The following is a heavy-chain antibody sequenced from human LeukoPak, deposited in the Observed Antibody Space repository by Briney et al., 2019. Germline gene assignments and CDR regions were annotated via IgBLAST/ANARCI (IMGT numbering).Heavy chain of an antibody. D-gene: IGHD1-26*01. V-gene: IGHV3-23*01. CDR3: AKDHVGGATTPFDY. J-gene: IGHJ4*02. Sequence: GGSLRLSCAASGFTFSSYAMSWVRHAPGKGLEWVSAFSGSGGRTYYADSVKGRFTISRDNSKNTLYLQMNSLRAEDTAVYYCAKDHVGGATTPFDYWGQGTLVTVSS. CDR2: FSGSGGRT. CDR1: GFTFSSYA.